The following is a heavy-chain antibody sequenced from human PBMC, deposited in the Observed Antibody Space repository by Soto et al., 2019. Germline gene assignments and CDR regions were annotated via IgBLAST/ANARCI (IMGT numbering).Heavy chain of an antibody. CDR2: IWYDGSNK. CDR3: ARDLNTAMVYYFDY. D-gene: IGHD5-18*01. J-gene: IGHJ4*02. Sequence: ESGGGVVQPGRSLRLSCAASGFTFSSYGMHWVRQAPGKGLEWVAVIWYDGSNKYYADSGKGRFTISRDNSKNTLYLQMNSLRAEDTAVYYCARDLNTAMVYYFDYWCQGTLVTVSS. CDR1: GFTFSSYG. V-gene: IGHV3-33*01.